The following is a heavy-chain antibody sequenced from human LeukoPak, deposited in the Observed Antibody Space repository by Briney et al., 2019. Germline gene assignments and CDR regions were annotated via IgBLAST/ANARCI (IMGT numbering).Heavy chain of an antibody. V-gene: IGHV3-21*01. CDR3: ARDWHGGLFY. CDR1: GFTFSTYT. J-gene: IGHJ4*02. Sequence: GGSLRLSCAASGFTFSTYTMYWVRQAPGKGLEWVSSIGSGNTYISYADSVKGRFTISRDNAKNSLYLQMSSLRAEDTAVYYCARDWHGGLFYWGQGTLVTVSS. D-gene: IGHD4-23*01. CDR2: IGSGNTYI.